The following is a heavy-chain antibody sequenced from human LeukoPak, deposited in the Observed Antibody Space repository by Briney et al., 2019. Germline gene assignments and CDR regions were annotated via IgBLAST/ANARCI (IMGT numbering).Heavy chain of an antibody. J-gene: IGHJ4*01. Sequence: ASVNVSCKASGYTFTDYYMHWVRQAPGQGPEWMGWINPNSGATNYAQTFQGRVTVTRDTSINTAYMELSWLRSDDTAVYYCAPGGRLSSSSVNYFDYWGQGTLVTVSS. V-gene: IGHV1-2*02. CDR1: GYTFTDYY. D-gene: IGHD6-6*01. CDR2: INPNSGAT. CDR3: APGGRLSSSSVNYFDY.